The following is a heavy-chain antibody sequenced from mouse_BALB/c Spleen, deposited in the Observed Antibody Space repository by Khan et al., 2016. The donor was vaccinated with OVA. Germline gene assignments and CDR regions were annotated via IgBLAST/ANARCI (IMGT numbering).Heavy chain of an antibody. Sequence: EVQLQESGPGLVKPSQSLSLTCTVTGYSITSDYAWNWIRQFPGNKLEWMGYISYSGNTKYNPSLKNRISITRDPSKNQFFLQLNSVTTEDTATYYCARIYGGDFDYWGQGTTLTVSS. CDR2: ISYSGNT. J-gene: IGHJ2*01. CDR1: GYSITSDYA. V-gene: IGHV3-2*02. CDR3: ARIYGGDFDY. D-gene: IGHD1-1*01.